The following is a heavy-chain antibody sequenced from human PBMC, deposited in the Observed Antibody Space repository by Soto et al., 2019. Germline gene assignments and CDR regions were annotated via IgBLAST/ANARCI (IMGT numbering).Heavy chain of an antibody. Sequence: GESLKISCTGSGYSFSTYWIAWVRQMPGKGLEWMGRIDPSDSYTNYSPSFQGHVTISADKSISTAYLQWGSLKASDTAMYYCARRGFIAAADYYYGMDVWGQGTTVTVSS. J-gene: IGHJ6*02. D-gene: IGHD6-13*01. V-gene: IGHV5-10-1*01. CDR3: ARRGFIAAADYYYGMDV. CDR1: GYSFSTYW. CDR2: IDPSDSYT.